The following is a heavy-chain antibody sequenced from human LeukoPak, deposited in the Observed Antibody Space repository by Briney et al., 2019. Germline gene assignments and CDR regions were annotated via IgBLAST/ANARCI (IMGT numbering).Heavy chain of an antibody. Sequence: PGGSLRLSCVVSGFTFSSCGMHWVRQAPGKGLEWVAVISYDGSNKYYADSVKGRFTISRDISKNTLYLQMNSLRTEDTAVYYCARDRSNSWSFDYWGQGTLVPVSS. D-gene: IGHD6-13*01. CDR2: ISYDGSNK. CDR1: GFTFSSCG. V-gene: IGHV3-30*03. J-gene: IGHJ4*02. CDR3: ARDRSNSWSFDY.